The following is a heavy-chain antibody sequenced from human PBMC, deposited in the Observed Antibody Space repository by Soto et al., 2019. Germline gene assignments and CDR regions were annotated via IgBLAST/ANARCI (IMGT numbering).Heavy chain of an antibody. V-gene: IGHV3-7*01. Sequence: GGSLRLSCAVSGFNVMSYLMSWVRQAPGKGLEWVASIKEDGSEIYYLHSVRGRFSISRDSAGNALHLTMNYLSAEDTGLYFCARDIGFDYVNWGQGTLVTVYS. CDR1: GFNVMSYL. J-gene: IGHJ4*02. D-gene: IGHD3-16*01. CDR3: ARDIGFDYVN. CDR2: IKEDGSEI.